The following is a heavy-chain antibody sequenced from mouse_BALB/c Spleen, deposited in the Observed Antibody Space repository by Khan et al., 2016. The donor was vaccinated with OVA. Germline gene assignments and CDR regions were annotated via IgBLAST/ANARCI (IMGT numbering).Heavy chain of an antibody. CDR3: ARCVIYYYGSRPY. V-gene: IGHV3-2*02. Sequence: EVQLQESGPGLVKPSQSLSLTCTVTGYSITSDYAWNWIRQFPGNKLEWMGYISYSGSTSYNPSLKSRISITRDTSKNQFFLQLNSVTTEDTATYYCARCVIYYYGSRPYWGQGTLVTVSA. D-gene: IGHD1-1*01. CDR2: ISYSGST. CDR1: GYSITSDYA. J-gene: IGHJ3*01.